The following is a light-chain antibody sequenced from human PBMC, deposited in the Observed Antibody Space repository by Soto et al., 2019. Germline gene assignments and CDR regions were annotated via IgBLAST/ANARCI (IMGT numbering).Light chain of an antibody. Sequence: SYELTQPPSVSVSPGQTASITCSGDKLGDKYACWYQQKPGQSPVLVIDQDSKRPSGIPERFSCSNSGNTATLTISGTQAMDEDDYYCQAWDSSTVVFGGGTKLTVL. CDR2: QDS. J-gene: IGLJ2*01. V-gene: IGLV3-1*01. CDR1: KLGDKY. CDR3: QAWDSSTVV.